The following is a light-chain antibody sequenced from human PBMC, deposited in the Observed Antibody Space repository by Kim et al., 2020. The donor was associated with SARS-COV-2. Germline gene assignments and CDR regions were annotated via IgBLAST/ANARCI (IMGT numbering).Light chain of an antibody. V-gene: IGKV4-1*01. J-gene: IGKJ4*01. CDR3: QQYYSTPLN. Sequence: DIVMTQSPDSLAVSLGERATINCKSSQSVLYSSNNKNYLAWYQQKPGQPPKLLIYWASTRESGVPDRFSGSGSGTDFTLTISSLQAEDVAVYYCQQYYSTPLNFGGGTKVDI. CDR1: QSVLYSSNNKNY. CDR2: WAS.